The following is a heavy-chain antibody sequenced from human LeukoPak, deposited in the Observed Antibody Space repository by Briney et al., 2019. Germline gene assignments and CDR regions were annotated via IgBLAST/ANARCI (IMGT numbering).Heavy chain of an antibody. D-gene: IGHD3-16*01. CDR1: GFTFTDYY. CDR2: IKSDNGDT. Sequence: GASVKVSCTASGFTFTDYYIHWVRQAPGQGLEWVGWIKSDNGDTTYEQPIQDRDTRTRDTSISTFYQHLIGLRCDDSAGYCCASGRRGGYGLDVGDQGTTVSVS. V-gene: IGHV1-2*02. CDR3: ASGRRGGYGLDV. J-gene: IGHJ6*02.